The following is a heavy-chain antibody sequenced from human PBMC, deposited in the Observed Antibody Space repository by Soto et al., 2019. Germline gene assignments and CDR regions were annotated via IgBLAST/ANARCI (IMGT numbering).Heavy chain of an antibody. CDR2: IIPIFGTA. CDR1: GGTFSSYV. CDR3: ARAREITIFGVVIYSFDY. Sequence: SVKVSCKASGGTFSSYVISWVRQAPGQGLEWMGGIIPIFGTANYAQKFQGRVTITADESTSTAYMELSSLRSEDTAVYYCARAREITIFGVVIYSFDYWGQGTLVTVSS. V-gene: IGHV1-69*13. J-gene: IGHJ4*02. D-gene: IGHD3-3*01.